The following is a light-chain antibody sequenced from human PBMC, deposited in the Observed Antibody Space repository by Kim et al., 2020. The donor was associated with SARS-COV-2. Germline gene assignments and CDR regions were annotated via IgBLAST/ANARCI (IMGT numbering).Light chain of an antibody. CDR1: QDISNY. CDR2: DAS. V-gene: IGKV1-33*01. CDR3: QQYHALPRT. Sequence: SASVGDRVTSTCQATQDISNYLNWYQQKPGKAPKLLIHDASNLETGFPSRFSGGGSGTFFTFTISSLQPEDIATYYCQQYHALPRTFGQGTKLEIK. J-gene: IGKJ2*01.